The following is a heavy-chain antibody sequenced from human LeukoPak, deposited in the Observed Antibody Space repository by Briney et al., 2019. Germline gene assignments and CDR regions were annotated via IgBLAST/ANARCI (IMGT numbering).Heavy chain of an antibody. CDR2: ISYDGSNK. Sequence: GRSLRLSCAASGFTFSSYAMHWVRQAPGKGLEWVAVISYDGSNKYYADSVKGRFTISRDNSKNTLYLQMNSLRAEDTAVYYCARESGVAARPPFDSWGQGTLVTVSS. CDR1: GFTFSSYA. V-gene: IGHV3-30-3*01. D-gene: IGHD6-6*01. J-gene: IGHJ4*02. CDR3: ARESGVAARPPFDS.